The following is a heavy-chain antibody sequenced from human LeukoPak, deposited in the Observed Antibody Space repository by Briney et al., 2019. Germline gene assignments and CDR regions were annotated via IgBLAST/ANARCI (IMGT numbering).Heavy chain of an antibody. Sequence: SQTLSLTCTVSGGPISSGGYYWSWIRQHPGKGLEWIGYIYYSGSTYYNPSLKSRVTISVDTSKNQFSLKLSSVTAADTAVYYCARDVRIGYCSGTSCYRDGYFDYWGQGTLVTVSS. CDR2: IYYSGST. CDR3: ARDVRIGYCSGTSCYRDGYFDY. V-gene: IGHV4-31*03. CDR1: GGPISSGGYY. J-gene: IGHJ4*02. D-gene: IGHD2-2*02.